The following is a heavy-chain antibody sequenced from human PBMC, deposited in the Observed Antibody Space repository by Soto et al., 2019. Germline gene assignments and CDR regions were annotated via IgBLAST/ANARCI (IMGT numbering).Heavy chain of an antibody. J-gene: IGHJ4*02. Sequence: EVQLVESGGGLDQPGGSLRLSCAASGFTFSSYWMHWVRQTAGKGLVWVSQINSDGSATRYADSVKGRFTISRDNAKNTVYLQMNSLRAEDTAVYYCATLNSFGSDYWGQGTLVTVSS. V-gene: IGHV3-74*01. D-gene: IGHD5-18*01. CDR2: INSDGSAT. CDR1: GFTFSSYW. CDR3: ATLNSFGSDY.